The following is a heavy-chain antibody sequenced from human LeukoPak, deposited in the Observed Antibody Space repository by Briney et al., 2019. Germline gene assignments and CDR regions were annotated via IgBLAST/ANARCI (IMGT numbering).Heavy chain of an antibody. CDR3: ARVYCSSTSCQQFDY. V-gene: IGHV4-30-2*01. Sequence: SETLSLTCTVSGGSISSGGYYWSWIRQPPGKGLEWIGYIYHSGSTYYNPSLKSRVTISVDRSKNQFSLKLSSVTAADTAVYYCARVYCSSTSCQQFDYWGQGTLVTVSS. CDR2: IYHSGST. J-gene: IGHJ4*02. CDR1: GGSISSGGYY. D-gene: IGHD2-2*01.